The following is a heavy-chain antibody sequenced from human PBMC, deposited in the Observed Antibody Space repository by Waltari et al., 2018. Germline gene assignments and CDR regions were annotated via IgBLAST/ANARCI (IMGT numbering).Heavy chain of an antibody. CDR1: GFSLSTSGMC. Sequence: QVTLRESGPALVKPTQTITLTCTFSGFSLSTSGMCVSWVRQPPGKALEWRALIELDDDTDDSTSLKTRLTIAKDTAKNQVVLTMTNIDPVDTATYYCTRISGATVTTRGAFDIWGQGTMVTVSS. V-gene: IGHV2-70*19. CDR3: TRISGATVTTRGAFDI. D-gene: IGHD4-4*01. J-gene: IGHJ3*02. CDR2: IELDDDT.